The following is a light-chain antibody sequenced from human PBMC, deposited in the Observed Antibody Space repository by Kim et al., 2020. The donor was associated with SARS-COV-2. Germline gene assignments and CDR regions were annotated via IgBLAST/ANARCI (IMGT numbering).Light chain of an antibody. V-gene: IGKV3-20*01. CDR2: GAS. CDR1: QSVTSTY. J-gene: IGKJ2*01. Sequence: EIVLTQSPGTLSLSPGERATLSCRASQSVTSTYLAWYQQKPGQAPRLLIYGASSRATGIPDRFSGSASGTDFTLTISRLEPEDFAVYYCQQYVSSGYTFGQGTKLEI. CDR3: QQYVSSGYT.